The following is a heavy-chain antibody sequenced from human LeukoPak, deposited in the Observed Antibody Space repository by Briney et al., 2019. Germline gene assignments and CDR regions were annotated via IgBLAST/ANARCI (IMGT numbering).Heavy chain of an antibody. CDR1: GGSISSSSYY. CDR2: IYYSGST. CDR3: ARGELLWFGELFRTVPPFDP. Sequence: KPSETLSLTCTVSGGSISSSSYYWGWIRQPPGKGLEWIGSIYYSGSTYYNPSLKSRVTISVDASKNQFSLKLSSVTAADTAVYYCARGELLWFGELFRTVPPFDPWGQGTLVTVSS. D-gene: IGHD3-10*01. J-gene: IGHJ5*02. V-gene: IGHV4-39*07.